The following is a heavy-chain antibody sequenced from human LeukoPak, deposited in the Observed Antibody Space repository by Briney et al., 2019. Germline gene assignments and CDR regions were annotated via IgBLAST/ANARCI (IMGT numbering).Heavy chain of an antibody. Sequence: SGPTLVKPTQTLTLTCSFSGFSLSNTGVGVGWIRQPPGKALEWLALIYWDDDKRYSSSLKGRLTISKDTSKNQVVLTVANMDPVDTATYYCAHRPLSGVYYFDYWGQGALVTVSS. J-gene: IGHJ4*02. CDR2: IYWDDDK. D-gene: IGHD3-3*01. V-gene: IGHV2-5*02. CDR1: GFSLSNTGVG. CDR3: AHRPLSGVYYFDY.